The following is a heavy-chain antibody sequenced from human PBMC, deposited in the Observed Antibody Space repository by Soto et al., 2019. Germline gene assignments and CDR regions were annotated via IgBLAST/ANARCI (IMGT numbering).Heavy chain of an antibody. CDR2: MNPNSGNT. D-gene: IGHD4-17*01. V-gene: IGHV1-8*01. CDR1: GYTFTSYD. CDR3: ARDVEGLTTAPFDY. Sequence: QVQLVQSGAEVKKPGASVKVSCKASGYTFTSYDINWVRQATGQGLEWMGWMNPNSGNTGYAQKVQGRVTMTRNPSISTAYMELSSLRSEDTAVYYCARDVEGLTTAPFDYWGQGTLVTVSS. J-gene: IGHJ4*02.